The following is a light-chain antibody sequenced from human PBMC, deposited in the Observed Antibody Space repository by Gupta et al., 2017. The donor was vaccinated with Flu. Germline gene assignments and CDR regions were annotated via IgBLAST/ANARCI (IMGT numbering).Light chain of an antibody. CDR2: WAS. V-gene: IGKV4-1*01. CDR3: QQDYSTSYT. J-gene: IGKJ2*01. CDR1: QSVLYSSNNKNY. Sequence: SLGASATVNCKSSQSVLYSSNNKNYLAWYQQKPGQPPKLLIYWASTRESGVPDRFSGSGSGTDFTLTISSLQAEDVAVYYCQQDYSTSYTFGQGTKLEIK.